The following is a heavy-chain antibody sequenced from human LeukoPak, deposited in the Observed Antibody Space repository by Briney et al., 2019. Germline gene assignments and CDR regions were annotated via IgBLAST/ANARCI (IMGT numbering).Heavy chain of an antibody. CDR3: ATVFPQRGYYYMDV. CDR1: GYTFTGYY. D-gene: IGHD6-25*01. J-gene: IGHJ6*03. Sequence: ASVKVSCKASGYTFTGYYMHWVRQAPGQGLEWMGWINPNSGGTNYAQKFQGRVIMTEDTSTDTGYMELRSLKSEDTGVYYCATVFPQRGYYYMDVWGTGTTVTVSS. CDR2: INPNSGGT. V-gene: IGHV1-2*02.